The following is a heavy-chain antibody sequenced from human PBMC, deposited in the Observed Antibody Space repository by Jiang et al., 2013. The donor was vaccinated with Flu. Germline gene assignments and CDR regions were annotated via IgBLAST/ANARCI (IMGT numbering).Heavy chain of an antibody. CDR3: AKRGSGLLDGGMDV. CDR2: ISPSGDGA. J-gene: IGHJ6*02. Sequence: VQLLESGGGLVQPGGSLRLSCTTSGFTFSNYVMNWVRQAPGKGLEYVSSISPSGDGAWYADSGKGRFTISRDNSRHSLYLQMDSLRADDTAIYYCAKRGSGLLDGGMDVWGQGTTVTVSS. V-gene: IGHV3-23*01. CDR1: GFTFSNYV. D-gene: IGHD3-10*01.